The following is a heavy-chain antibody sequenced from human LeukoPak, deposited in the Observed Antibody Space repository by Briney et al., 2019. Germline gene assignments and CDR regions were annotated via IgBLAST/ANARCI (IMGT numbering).Heavy chain of an antibody. J-gene: IGHJ4*02. CDR3: AKDKDTYYYDSSGYTPASFDY. CDR2: ISSSNSYI. V-gene: IGHV3-21*04. CDR1: GFTFSIYT. D-gene: IGHD3-22*01. Sequence: GGSLRLSCAASGFTFSIYTMNWVRQAPGKGLEWVSSISSSNSYIYYADSVKGRFTISRDNSKNTLYLQMNSLRAEDTAVYYCAKDKDTYYYDSSGYTPASFDYWGQGTLVTVSS.